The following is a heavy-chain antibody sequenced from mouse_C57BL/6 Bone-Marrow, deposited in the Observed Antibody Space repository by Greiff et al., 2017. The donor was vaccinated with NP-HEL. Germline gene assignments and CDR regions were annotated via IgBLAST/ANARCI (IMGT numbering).Heavy chain of an antibody. CDR3: ARNYDGSSLSYYAMDY. CDR2: IDPANGNT. J-gene: IGHJ4*01. CDR1: GFNIKNTY. V-gene: IGHV14-3*01. Sequence: VQLQQSVAELVRPGASVKLSCTASGFNIKNTYMHWVKQRPEQGLEWIGRIDPANGNTKYAPKFPGKATMTADTSSNTAYLQLSSLTSEVTAIYYGARNYDGSSLSYYAMDYWGQGTSVTVSS. D-gene: IGHD1-1*01.